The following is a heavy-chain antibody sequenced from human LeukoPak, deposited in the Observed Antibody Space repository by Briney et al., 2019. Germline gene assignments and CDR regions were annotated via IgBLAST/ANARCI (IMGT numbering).Heavy chain of an antibody. V-gene: IGHV4-30-4*01. CDR3: ARVWRYCSGGSCYYFDY. Sequence: SETLSLTCTVSGGSISSGDYYWSWIRQPPGKGLEWIGYIYYSGSTYYNPSLKSRVTISVDTSKNQFSLKLSSVTAADTAVYYCARVWRYCSGGSCYYFDYWGQGTLVTVSS. CDR2: IYYSGST. D-gene: IGHD2-15*01. CDR1: GGSISSGDYY. J-gene: IGHJ4*02.